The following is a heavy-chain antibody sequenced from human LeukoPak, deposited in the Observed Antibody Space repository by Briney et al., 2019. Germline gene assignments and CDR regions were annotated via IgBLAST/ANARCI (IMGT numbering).Heavy chain of an antibody. CDR2: IYYSGYT. J-gene: IGHJ4*02. Sequence: SETLSLTCTVSGGSIITYYWSWVRQPPARGLAGIGYIYYSGYTNYNPPLKSRVTISVDTSKNQLSLKLKSVTAADTAVYYCARVLAASGWYLFDYWGQGTLVTVSS. V-gene: IGHV4-59*01. CDR3: ARVLAASGWYLFDY. D-gene: IGHD6-19*01. CDR1: GGSIITYY.